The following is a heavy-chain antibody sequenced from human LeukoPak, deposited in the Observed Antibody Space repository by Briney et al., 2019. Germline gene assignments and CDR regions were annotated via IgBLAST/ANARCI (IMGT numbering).Heavy chain of an antibody. CDR3: ARLTLFGGYNYVLKKRRWFDP. V-gene: IGHV4-61*02. J-gene: IGHJ5*02. Sequence: SETLSLTCTVSGGSISSGSYYWSWIRQPAGKGLEWIGRIYTSGSTNYNPSLKSRVTISVDTSKNQFSLRLTSVTAADTAVYYCARLTLFGGYNYVLKKRRWFDPWGQGTLVTVSS. CDR1: GGSISSGSYY. D-gene: IGHD5-24*01. CDR2: IYTSGST.